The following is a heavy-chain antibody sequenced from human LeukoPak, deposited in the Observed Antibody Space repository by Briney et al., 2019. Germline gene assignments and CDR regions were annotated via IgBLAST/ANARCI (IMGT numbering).Heavy chain of an antibody. CDR2: INSDGSST. V-gene: IGHV3-74*01. CDR3: ARVYGDPVYYYYGMDV. Sequence: GGSLRLSCAASGFTFSSYWMHWVRQAPGKGLVWVSRINSDGSSTSYADSVKGRFTISRDNAKNTLYLQMNSLRAEDTAVYYCARVYGDPVYYYYGMDVWGQGTTVTVSS. CDR1: GFTFSSYW. D-gene: IGHD4-17*01. J-gene: IGHJ6*02.